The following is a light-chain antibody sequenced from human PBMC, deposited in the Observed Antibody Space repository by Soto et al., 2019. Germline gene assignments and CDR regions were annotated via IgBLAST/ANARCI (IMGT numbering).Light chain of an antibody. V-gene: IGKV3-20*01. Sequence: IGLKQSPATLSLSKVDRATLSCRPSQSVSSSYLAWYQQKPGQAPRPLIYGASSRAPGIPDRFSGSGSGTDFTLTISRLEPEDFAVYYCQQYGNSPRTFGQGTEVDI. CDR3: QQYGNSPRT. CDR2: GAS. CDR1: QSVSSSY. J-gene: IGKJ1*01.